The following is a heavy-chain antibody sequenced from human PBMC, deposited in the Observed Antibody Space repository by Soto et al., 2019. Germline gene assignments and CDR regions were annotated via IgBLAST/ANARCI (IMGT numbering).Heavy chain of an antibody. CDR1: GFTFSSYS. D-gene: IGHD6-19*01. CDR3: ARTEAVAGAFDY. CDR2: ISSSSSYI. J-gene: IGHJ4*02. Sequence: EVQLVESGGGLVKPGGSLRLSCAASGFTFSSYSMNWVRQAPGKGLEWVSSISSSSSYIYYADSVKGRFTISRDNAKNSLYLQMNSLRAEDTAVYYCARTEAVAGAFDYWGQGTLVTVSS. V-gene: IGHV3-21*01.